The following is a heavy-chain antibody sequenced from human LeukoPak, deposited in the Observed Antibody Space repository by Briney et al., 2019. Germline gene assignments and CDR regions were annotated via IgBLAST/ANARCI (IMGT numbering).Heavy chain of an antibody. V-gene: IGHV4-4*02. CDR3: ARGQLEPPEEQDC. CDR2: IYYSGST. Sequence: PSETLSLTCAVSGGSISSHNWWSWVRQPPGKGLEWIGEIYYSGSTNYNPSLKSRVTISVDKSKNQFSLKLSSVTAADTAVYYCARGQLEPPEEQDCWGQGTLVTVSS. J-gene: IGHJ4*02. D-gene: IGHD1-1*01. CDR1: GGSISSHNW.